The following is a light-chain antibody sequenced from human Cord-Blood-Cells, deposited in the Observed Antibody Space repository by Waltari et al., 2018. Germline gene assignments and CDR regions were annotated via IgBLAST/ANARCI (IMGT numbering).Light chain of an antibody. CDR1: QSVSSY. J-gene: IGKJ5*01. CDR3: QQRSNWPPGGIT. Sequence: EIVLTQSPATLSLSPGERDTLSCRASQSVSSYLAWYQQKPGQAPRLLSYDASNRATGIPARFSGSGSGTDFTLTISSLEPEDFAVYYCQQRSNWPPGGITFGQGTRLEIK. CDR2: DAS. V-gene: IGKV3-11*01.